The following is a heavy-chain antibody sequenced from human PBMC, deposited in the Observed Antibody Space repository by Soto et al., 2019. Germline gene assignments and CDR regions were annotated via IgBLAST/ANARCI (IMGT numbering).Heavy chain of an antibody. CDR2: IYYSGST. V-gene: IGHV4-31*02. D-gene: IGHD5-12*01. CDR3: ASLRRDGYNLSY. Sequence: SETLSLTCTVSGGSISSGGYYWSWIRQHPGKGLEWIGYIYYSGSTYYNPSLKSRVTISVDTSKNQFSLKLSSVTAADTAVYYCASLRRDGYNLSYWGQGTLVTVSS. CDR1: GGSISSGGYY. J-gene: IGHJ4*02.